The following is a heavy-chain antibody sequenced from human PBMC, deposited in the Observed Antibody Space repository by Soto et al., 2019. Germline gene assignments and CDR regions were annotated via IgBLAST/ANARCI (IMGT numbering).Heavy chain of an antibody. J-gene: IGHJ4*02. V-gene: IGHV3-23*01. CDR2: ISGSGGAT. CDR1: GFTFSNYG. CDR3: AKPLIVGRVGSLDN. D-gene: IGHD1-26*01. Sequence: EVQLLESGGGLVQPGGSLRLSCAASGFTFSNYGMSWVRQAPGKGLEWVSAISGSGGATYYADSVKGRFTISRDNSKNTLYVQMNCLRADDTAVSYCAKPLIVGRVGSLDNWGQGTLVTVSS.